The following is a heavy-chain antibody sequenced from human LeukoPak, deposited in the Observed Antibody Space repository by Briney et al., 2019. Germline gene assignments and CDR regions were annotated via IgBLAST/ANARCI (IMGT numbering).Heavy chain of an antibody. CDR3: ARLKYIYYYYGMDV. CDR2: ISAYNGNT. CDR1: GYTFTSYG. Sequence: ASVKASCKASGYTFTSYGISWVRQAPGQGLEWMGWISAYNGNTNYAQKLQGRVTMTTDTSTSTAYMELRSLRSDDTAVYYCARLKYIYYYYGMDVWGKGTTVTVSS. D-gene: IGHD1-1*01. V-gene: IGHV1-18*04. J-gene: IGHJ6*04.